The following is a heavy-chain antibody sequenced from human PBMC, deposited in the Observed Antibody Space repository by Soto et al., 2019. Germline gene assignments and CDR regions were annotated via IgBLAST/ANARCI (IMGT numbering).Heavy chain of an antibody. CDR2: IVVGSGNT. CDR1: GFTFASSA. J-gene: IGHJ1*01. Sequence: GASVKVSFKASGFTFASSAVQWVRQARGQRLEWIGWIVVGSGNTNYAQKFQERVTITRDMSTSTAYMELSSLRSEDTAVYYCAADWYSGSNLPPRHWGQGTLVTVSS. V-gene: IGHV1-58*01. CDR3: AADWYSGSNLPPRH. D-gene: IGHD1-26*01.